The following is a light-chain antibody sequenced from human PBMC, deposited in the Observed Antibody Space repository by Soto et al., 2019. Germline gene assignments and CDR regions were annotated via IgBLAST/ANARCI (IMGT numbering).Light chain of an antibody. CDR1: NSNIGTNT. Sequence: QSVLTQPPSASATPGQRVTISCSGSNSNIGTNTVNWYQQLPGTAPRLLIYTNNQRPSGVPQRFSGSKTGTSASLAIGGLQSEDGADYYCAAWDDSLCAYVFGAGAK. V-gene: IGLV1-44*01. J-gene: IGLJ2*01. CDR2: TNN. CDR3: AAWDDSLCAYV.